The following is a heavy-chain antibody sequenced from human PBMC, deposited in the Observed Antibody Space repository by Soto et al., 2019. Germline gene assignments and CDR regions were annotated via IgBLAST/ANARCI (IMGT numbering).Heavy chain of an antibody. CDR3: AKAHLGELSLGGLA. V-gene: IGHV3-9*01. CDR1: GFTFDDYP. CDR2: ISWNSGSI. J-gene: IGHJ5*02. D-gene: IGHD3-16*02. Sequence: PGGSLRLSCAASGFTFDDYPMHWVRQAPGKGLEWVSGISWNSGSIGYADSVKGRFTISRDNAKNSLYLQMNSLRAEDTALYYCAKAHLGELSLGGLAWGQGTLVTVSS.